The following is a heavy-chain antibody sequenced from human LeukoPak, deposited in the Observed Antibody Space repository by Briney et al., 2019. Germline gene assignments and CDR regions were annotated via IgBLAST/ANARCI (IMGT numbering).Heavy chain of an antibody. J-gene: IGHJ6*02. V-gene: IGHV3-23*01. CDR1: GFTFSSYA. D-gene: IGHD6-13*01. CDR2: ISGSGGST. Sequence: SGGSLRLSCAASGFTFSSYAMSWVRQALGKGLEWVSAISGSGGSTYYADSVKGRFTISRDNSKNTLYLQMNSLRAEDTAVYYCAKHTIPPYSSSWYYYGMDVWGQGTTVTVSS. CDR3: AKHTIPPYSSSWYYYGMDV.